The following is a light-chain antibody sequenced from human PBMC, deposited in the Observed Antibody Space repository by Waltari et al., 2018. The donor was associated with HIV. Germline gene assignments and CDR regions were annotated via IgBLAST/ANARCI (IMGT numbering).Light chain of an antibody. Sequence: SYVLPQPPSVSVAPGQTARITCGGNNIGSKSVPWYQQKPGQAPVLVVYDDSDRPSGIPERFSGSNSGNTATLTISRVEAGDEADYYCQVWDSSSDHVVFGGGTKLTVL. J-gene: IGLJ2*01. V-gene: IGLV3-21*02. CDR2: DDS. CDR3: QVWDSSSDHVV. CDR1: NIGSKS.